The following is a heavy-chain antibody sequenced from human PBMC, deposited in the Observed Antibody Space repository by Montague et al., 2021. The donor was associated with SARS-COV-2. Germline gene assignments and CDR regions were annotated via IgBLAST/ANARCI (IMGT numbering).Heavy chain of an antibody. D-gene: IGHD6-19*01. V-gene: IGHV4-39*01. J-gene: IGHJ2*01. CDR2: MPYSGST. Sequence: ETLSLTCTVSGDSISRNSYYWGWIRQPPGKGLEWIGSMPYSGSTYHNPSLKSRVSISVDTSKNQFSLKLSSMTAADTAVYYCAKSAWYNWYFDIWGRGTLVTVSS. CDR3: AKSAWYNWYFDI. CDR1: GDSISRNSYY.